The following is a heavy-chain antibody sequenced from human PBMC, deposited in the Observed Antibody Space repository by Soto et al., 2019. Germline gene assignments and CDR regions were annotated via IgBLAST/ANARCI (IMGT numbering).Heavy chain of an antibody. V-gene: IGHV3-30*18. CDR2: ISYDGSNK. Sequence: PGGSLRLSCAASGFTFNNYGMHWVRQAPGKGLVWVTVISYDGSNKYYADSVKGRFTISKDNSKNTLNLQMNSLRPEDTAVYYCAKEERHSGYIIDYWGQGTVVTVSS. J-gene: IGHJ4*02. CDR1: GFTFNNYG. CDR3: AKEERHSGYIIDY. D-gene: IGHD5-12*01.